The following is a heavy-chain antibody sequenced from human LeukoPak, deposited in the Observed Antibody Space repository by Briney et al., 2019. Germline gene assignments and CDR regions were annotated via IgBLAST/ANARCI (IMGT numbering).Heavy chain of an antibody. V-gene: IGHV4-39*07. D-gene: IGHD2-15*01. CDR1: GGSISSSSYY. J-gene: IGHJ5*02. CDR3: ARDAARYCSGGSCYYGKWFDP. Sequence: TSETLSLTCIVSGGSISSSSYYWGWIRQPPGKGLEWIGSIYYSGSTYYNPSLKSRVTISVDMSKNQFSMKLSSVSAADTAVYYCARDAARYCSGGSCYYGKWFDPWGQGTLVTVSS. CDR2: IYYSGST.